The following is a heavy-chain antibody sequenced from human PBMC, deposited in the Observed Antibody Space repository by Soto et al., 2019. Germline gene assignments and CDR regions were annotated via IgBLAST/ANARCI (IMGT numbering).Heavy chain of an antibody. CDR2: IIPIFGTA. V-gene: IGHV1-69*13. J-gene: IGHJ4*02. CDR1: GGTFSSYS. D-gene: IGHD2-15*01. CDR3: ARGTCSGGSCYYYSDY. Sequence: SVKVSCKASGGTFSSYSISWVRHAPGQGLEWMGGIIPIFGTANYAQKFQGRVTITADESTSTAYMELSSLRSEDTAVYYCARGTCSGGSCYYYSDYWGQGTLVTVSS.